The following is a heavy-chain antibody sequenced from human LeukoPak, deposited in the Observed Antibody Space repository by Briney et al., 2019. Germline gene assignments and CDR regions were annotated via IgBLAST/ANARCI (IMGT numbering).Heavy chain of an antibody. CDR2: INHSGST. D-gene: IGHD2-15*01. V-gene: IGHV4-34*01. Sequence: PSETLSLTCAVYGGSFSGYYWSWIRQPPGKGLEWIGEINHSGSTNYNPSLKSRVTISVDTSKNQFSLKLSSVTAADTAVYYCARVGGLSYCSGGSCRKYFQHWGQGTLVTVSS. CDR1: GGSFSGYY. J-gene: IGHJ1*01. CDR3: ARVGGLSYCSGGSCRKYFQH.